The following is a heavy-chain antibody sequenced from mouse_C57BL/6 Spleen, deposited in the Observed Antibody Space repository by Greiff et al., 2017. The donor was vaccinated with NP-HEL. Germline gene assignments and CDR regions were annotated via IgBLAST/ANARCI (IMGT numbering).Heavy chain of an antibody. CDR1: GYTFTSYW. CDR3: ARDDGYLWYFDV. V-gene: IGHV1-52*01. D-gene: IGHD2-3*01. Sequence: QVQLKQPGAELVRPGSSVKLSCKASGYTFTSYWMHWVKQRPIQGLEWIGNIDPSDSETHYNQKFKDKATLTVDKSSSTAYMQLSSLTSEDSAVYYCARDDGYLWYFDVWGTGTTVTVSS. CDR2: IDPSDSET. J-gene: IGHJ1*03.